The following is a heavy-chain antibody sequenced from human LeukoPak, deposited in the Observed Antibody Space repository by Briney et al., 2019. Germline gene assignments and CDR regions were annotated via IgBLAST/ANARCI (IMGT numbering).Heavy chain of an antibody. CDR2: IWSDATNQ. J-gene: IGHJ4*02. CDR1: GFTFSHFG. D-gene: IGHD4-11*01. Sequence: GGSLTLSCEASGFTFSHFGMHWVRQAPGKGLEWVAVIWSDATNQYYADSVKGRFTISRDNFKRTVSLEMNSLRAEDTAVYYCAKDAQRGFGYSNSLEYWGQGSLVIVSS. V-gene: IGHV3-33*06. CDR3: AKDAQRGFGYSNSLEY.